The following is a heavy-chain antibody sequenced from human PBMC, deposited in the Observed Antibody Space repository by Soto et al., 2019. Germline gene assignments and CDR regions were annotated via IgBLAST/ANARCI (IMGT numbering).Heavy chain of an antibody. CDR3: ARGGAMGGDY. J-gene: IGHJ4*02. CDR1: GFTLNTRW. D-gene: IGHD1-26*01. V-gene: IGHV3-74*01. CDR2: IYFDGMTK. Sequence: PEGSLRLSCTASGFTLNTRWMHWLRKAPGTGLVWVSRIYFDGMTKNYADSVKGRLTVSRDNAKNTGNMHVNTLRDEDTAVYYCARGGAMGGDYWGQGPLVPVS.